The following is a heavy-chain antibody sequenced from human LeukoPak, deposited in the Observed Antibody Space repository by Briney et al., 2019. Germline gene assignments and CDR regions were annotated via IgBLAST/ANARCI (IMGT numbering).Heavy chain of an antibody. Sequence: GGSLRLSCAASGFTFSSYWMSWVRQAPGKGLEWVANIKQDGSEKYYVHSVKGRFTISRDNAKHSLYLQMNSLRAEDTAVYYCARFYSTPHYYYDSSGYYHFDYWGQGTLVTVSS. J-gene: IGHJ4*02. CDR3: ARFYSTPHYYYDSSGYYHFDY. V-gene: IGHV3-7*01. CDR2: IKQDGSEK. CDR1: GFTFSSYW. D-gene: IGHD3-22*01.